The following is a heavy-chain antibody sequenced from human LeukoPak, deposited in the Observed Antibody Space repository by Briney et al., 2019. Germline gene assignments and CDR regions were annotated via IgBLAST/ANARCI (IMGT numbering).Heavy chain of an antibody. J-gene: IGHJ4*02. Sequence: ASVKVSCKASGYTFTDYDINWVRQATGQGLEWMGWISAYNGNTNYAQKLQGRVTMTTDTSTSTAYMELRSLRSDDTAVYYCARALVVPAAPEDYWGQGTLVTVSS. CDR2: ISAYNGNT. CDR3: ARALVVPAAPEDY. CDR1: GYTFTDYD. D-gene: IGHD2-2*01. V-gene: IGHV1-18*01.